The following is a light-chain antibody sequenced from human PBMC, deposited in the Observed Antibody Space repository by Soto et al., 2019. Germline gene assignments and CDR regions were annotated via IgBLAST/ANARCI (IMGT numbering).Light chain of an antibody. CDR3: QQRSNWPPPT. CDR2: DAS. CDR1: QSVSSY. V-gene: IGKV3-11*01. J-gene: IGKJ2*01. Sequence: EIVLTQSPATLSLSPGERATLSCRASQSVSSYLAWYQQKPGQAPRLLIYDASNRATGIPARCSGSGSGTDFTITISSLEPEEFAVYYCQQRSNWPPPTFGQGTRLEIK.